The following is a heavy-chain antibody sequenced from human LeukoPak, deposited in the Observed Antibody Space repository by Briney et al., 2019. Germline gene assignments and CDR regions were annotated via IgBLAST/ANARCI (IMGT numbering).Heavy chain of an antibody. CDR3: ARAYDFWSGYHDAFDI. CDR2: IKQDGSEK. CDR1: GFTFSSYL. V-gene: IGHV3-7*01. Sequence: GGSLRLSCAASGFTFSSYLMSWVRQAPGKGLEWVANIKQDGSEKYYVDSVKGRFTISRDNAKNSLYLQMNSLRAEDTAVYYCARAYDFWSGYHDAFDIWGQGTMVTASS. J-gene: IGHJ3*02. D-gene: IGHD3-3*01.